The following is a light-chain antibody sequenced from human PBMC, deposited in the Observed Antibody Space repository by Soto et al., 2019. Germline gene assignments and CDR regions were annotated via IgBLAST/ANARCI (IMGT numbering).Light chain of an antibody. CDR3: SSYTRSSIVV. V-gene: IGLV2-14*03. CDR1: SSDVGAYNY. Sequence: QSALTQPASVSGSPGQSITISCTGTSSDVGAYNYVSWYQQHPGKAPKLMIFDVSNRPSGVSNRFSGSKSGNTASLTISGLQAEDEADYYCSSYTRSSIVVFGGGTQLTVL. CDR2: DVS. J-gene: IGLJ2*01.